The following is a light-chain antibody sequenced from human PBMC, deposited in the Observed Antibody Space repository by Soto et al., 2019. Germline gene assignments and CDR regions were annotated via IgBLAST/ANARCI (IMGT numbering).Light chain of an antibody. J-gene: IGKJ1*01. V-gene: IGKV3-20*01. CDR2: GAS. Sequence: EIVLTQSPGTLSLSPGERATLSCRASQSVSSRPLAWYQQKPGQALRLLIYGASSRATGIPDRFSGSGSGTDFTLTISRLEPEDFAVYYCQQYGTSPRTFGQGTKVEIK. CDR1: QSVSSRP. CDR3: QQYGTSPRT.